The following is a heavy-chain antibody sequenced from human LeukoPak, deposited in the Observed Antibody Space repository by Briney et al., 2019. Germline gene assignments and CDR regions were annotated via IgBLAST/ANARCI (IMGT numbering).Heavy chain of an antibody. V-gene: IGHV1-69*13. CDR1: GGTFSSYA. CDR2: IIPIFGTA. Sequence: PVKVSCKASGGTFSSYAISWVRQAPGQGLEWMGGIIPIFGTANYAQKFQGTVTITADESTSTAYMELSSLRSEDTAVYYCARGGRSGWGYYYYYYYMDVWGKGTTVTISS. D-gene: IGHD6-19*01. J-gene: IGHJ6*03. CDR3: ARGGRSGWGYYYYYYYMDV.